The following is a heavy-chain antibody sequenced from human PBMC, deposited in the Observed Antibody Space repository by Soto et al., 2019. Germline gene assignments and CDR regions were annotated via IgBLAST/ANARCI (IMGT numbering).Heavy chain of an antibody. D-gene: IGHD3-3*01. V-gene: IGHV3-7*01. CDR2: IKQDGSEK. CDR1: GFTFSSYW. J-gene: IGHJ5*02. CDR3: ARGSPYYDFWSGYYTGYWFDP. Sequence: GGSLRLSCAASGFTFSSYWMSWVRQAPGKGLEWVANIKQDGSEKYYVDSVKGRFTISRDNAKNSLYLQMNSLRAEDTAVDYCARGSPYYDFWSGYYTGYWFDPWGQGT.